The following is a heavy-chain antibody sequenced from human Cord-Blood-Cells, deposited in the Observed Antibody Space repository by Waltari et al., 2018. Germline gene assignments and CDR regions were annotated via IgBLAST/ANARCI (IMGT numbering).Heavy chain of an antibody. J-gene: IGHJ3*02. CDR1: GGSISSSSYY. Sequence: QLQLQESGPGLVKPSETLSLTCTVSGGSISSSSYYWGWIRQPPGKGLEWIGSIYYSGSAYDNPALKSRVTISVDTSKNQFSRKLSSVTAADTAVYYCAKSKYSRFNAFDIWAKGQWSPSLQ. D-gene: IGHD6-6*01. CDR2: IYYSGSA. V-gene: IGHV4-39*01. CDR3: AKSKYSRFNAFDI.